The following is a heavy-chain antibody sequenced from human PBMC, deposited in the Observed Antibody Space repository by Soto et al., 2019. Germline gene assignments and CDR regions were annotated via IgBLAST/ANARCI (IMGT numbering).Heavy chain of an antibody. CDR2: ISSSSSYI. CDR3: ARAHIVAAAKGKFDP. CDR1: GGSISSGGYS. D-gene: IGHD2-2*01. J-gene: IGHJ5*02. Sequence: ETLSLTCAVSGGSISSGGYSWSWVRQAPGKGLEWVSSISSSSSYIYYADSVKGRFTISRDNAENSLYLQMNSLRAEDTAVYYCARAHIVAAAKGKFDPWGQGTLVTVSS. V-gene: IGHV3-21*01.